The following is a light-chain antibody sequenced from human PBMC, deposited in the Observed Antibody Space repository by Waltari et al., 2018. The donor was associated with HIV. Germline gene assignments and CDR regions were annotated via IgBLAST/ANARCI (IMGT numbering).Light chain of an antibody. Sequence: SYVLTQPPSVSVAPGQTASLASGGRNLAGAVVHWYQHKAGQACVLVVYDDFNRPSGISDRISASNSDNTATLTISRVEVGDEADYFCQVWDPSSDHPGVFGGGTKLTVL. CDR3: QVWDPSSDHPGV. V-gene: IGLV3-21*02. J-gene: IGLJ3*02. CDR1: NLAGAV. CDR2: DDF.